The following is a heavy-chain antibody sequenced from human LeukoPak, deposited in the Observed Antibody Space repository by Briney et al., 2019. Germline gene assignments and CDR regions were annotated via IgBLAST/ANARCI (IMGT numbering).Heavy chain of an antibody. J-gene: IGHJ4*02. Sequence: SETLSLTCTVSGGSISRSNNYWGWVRQPPGKGLEWIGSIHYSGTTYYNPSLRSRVTISVDTSKNQFSLKLSSMTAADTAVYYCARHEDEDGYDAKTIDYWGQGTLVTVSS. D-gene: IGHD5-12*01. CDR2: IHYSGTT. V-gene: IGHV4-39*01. CDR3: ARHEDEDGYDAKTIDY. CDR1: GGSISRSNNY.